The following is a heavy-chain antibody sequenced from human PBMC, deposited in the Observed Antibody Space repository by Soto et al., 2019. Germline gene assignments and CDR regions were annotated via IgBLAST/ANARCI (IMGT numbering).Heavy chain of an antibody. J-gene: IGHJ4*02. CDR3: ARGAYDFWSGYQLFDS. D-gene: IGHD3-3*01. CDR2: INVGTGDT. V-gene: IGHV1-3*01. CDR1: GYSDTAYA. Sequence: ASVKVSCKASGYSDTAYAIHWVRDAPGQRLEWMGWINVGTGDTKSSEIFQGRVTITRDTSAKTAYMELSSLMSGDTAIYYCARGAYDFWSGYQLFDSWGQGSQVTVSS.